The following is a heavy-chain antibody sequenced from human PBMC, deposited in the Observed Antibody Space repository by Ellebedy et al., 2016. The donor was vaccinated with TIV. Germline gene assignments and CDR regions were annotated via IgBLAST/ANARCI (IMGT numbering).Heavy chain of an antibody. CDR1: GFTFSSYA. V-gene: IGHV3-23*01. Sequence: GGSLRLXXAASGFTFSSYAMSWVRQAPGRRLEWDSAISGSGGSTHYVDSVRGRFTISRDNSKNTLYLQMTSLRAEDTAVYYCAKAPTAIFAHFYYYYYYMDVWGKGTTVTVSS. J-gene: IGHJ6*03. CDR3: AKAPTAIFAHFYYYYYYMDV. D-gene: IGHD2-21*02. CDR2: ISGSGGST.